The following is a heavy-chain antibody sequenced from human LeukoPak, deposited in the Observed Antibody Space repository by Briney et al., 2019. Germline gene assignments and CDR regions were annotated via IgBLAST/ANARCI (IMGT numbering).Heavy chain of an antibody. CDR1: GFTFSSYW. CDR2: INSDGSSA. J-gene: IGHJ4*02. V-gene: IGHV3-74*01. CDR3: ARDYVWFGLDY. D-gene: IGHD3-16*01. Sequence: GGSLRLSCAASGFTFSSYWMHWVRQAPGKGLVWVSRINSDGSSANYADSVKGRFTISRDNAKNTLYLQMNSLRADDTAVYYCARDYVWFGLDYGGQGTLVTVSS.